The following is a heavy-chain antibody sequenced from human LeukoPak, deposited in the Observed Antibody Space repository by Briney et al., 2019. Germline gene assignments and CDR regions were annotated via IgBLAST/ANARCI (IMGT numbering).Heavy chain of an antibody. CDR1: GGSISSYY. Sequence: PSETLSLTCTVSGGSISSYYWSWIRQPAGKGLEWIGRIYTSGSTNYNPSLKSRVTMSVDTSKNQFSLKLSSVTAADTAVYYCARDQANVLLWFGDYYYYYYMDVWGKGTTVTVSS. D-gene: IGHD3-10*01. J-gene: IGHJ6*03. CDR3: ARDQANVLLWFGDYYYYYYMDV. CDR2: IYTSGST. V-gene: IGHV4-4*07.